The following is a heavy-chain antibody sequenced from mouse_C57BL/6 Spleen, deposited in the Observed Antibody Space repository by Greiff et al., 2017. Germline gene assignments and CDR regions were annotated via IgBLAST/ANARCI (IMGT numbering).Heavy chain of an antibody. CDR2: INPSNGGT. V-gene: IGHV1-53*01. D-gene: IGHD1-1*01. Sequence: QVQLKQPGTELVKPGASVKLSCKASGYTFTSYWMHWVKQRPGQGLEWIGNINPSNGGTNYNEKFKSKATLTVDKSSSTAYMQLSSLTSEDSAVYYCARSGYYGSKGYFDVWGTGTTVTVSS. CDR1: GYTFTSYW. CDR3: ARSGYYGSKGYFDV. J-gene: IGHJ1*03.